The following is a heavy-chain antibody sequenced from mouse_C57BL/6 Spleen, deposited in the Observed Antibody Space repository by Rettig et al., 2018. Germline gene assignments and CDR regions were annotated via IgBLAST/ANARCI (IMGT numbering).Heavy chain of an antibody. Sequence: EVQLQQSGPELVKPGASVKISCKASGYTFTDYYMNWVKQSHGKSLEWIGDINPNNGGTSYNQKFKGKATLTVDKASSTAYMELRSLTSEDSAVYYCARPWYFDYWGQGTTLTVSS. V-gene: IGHV1-26*01. CDR1: GYTFTDYY. J-gene: IGHJ2*01. CDR3: ARPWYFDY. CDR2: INPNNGGT.